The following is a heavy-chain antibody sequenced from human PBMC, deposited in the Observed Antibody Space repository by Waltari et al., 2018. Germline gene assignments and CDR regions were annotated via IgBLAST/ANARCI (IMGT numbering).Heavy chain of an antibody. CDR3: ARGTPSFSPYMAV. J-gene: IGHJ6*03. CDR1: GGSLSGFY. Sequence: QVLLQQSGPGLVKPSETLSVTCTVSGGSLSGFYWSWIRQSPGKGLEWIAFIYDSWTTKYNPALQRRVTISVDPSKNRFTLTLGSAPAAVTALYYCARGTPSFSPYMAVWGKGTTVIVSS. CDR2: IYDSWTT. V-gene: IGHV4-59*01.